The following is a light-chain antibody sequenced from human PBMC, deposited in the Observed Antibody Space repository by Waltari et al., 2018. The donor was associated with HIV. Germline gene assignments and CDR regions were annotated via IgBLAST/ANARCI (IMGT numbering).Light chain of an antibody. CDR1: QNVDSW. Sequence: IQMTQYASILSASVGDRITITFLASQNVDSWLAMYQQSPGRAPKLLIYKASTLEYGVPARFPGSGSVTNFTLTINSLHPDDFATYYCQQYNSDFYTFGLGTRLDLK. CDR2: KAS. CDR3: QQYNSDFYT. J-gene: IGKJ2*01. V-gene: IGKV1-5*03.